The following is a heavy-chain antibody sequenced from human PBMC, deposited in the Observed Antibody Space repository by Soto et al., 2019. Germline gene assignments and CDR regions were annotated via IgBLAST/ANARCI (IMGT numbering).Heavy chain of an antibody. J-gene: IGHJ4*02. CDR3: AKGHASDWYSTFDY. CDR2: IPYDGSNK. D-gene: IGHD3-9*01. CDR1: GFTFSRYG. V-gene: IGHV3-30*18. Sequence: QVQLVESGGGVVQPGRSLRLSCAASGFTFSRYGMHWVRQAPGKGLEWVAVIPYDGSNKFYADSVKGRFTISRDNSENTLSLQINSLRADDTAVYYCAKGHASDWYSTFDYWGQGTLVIVSS.